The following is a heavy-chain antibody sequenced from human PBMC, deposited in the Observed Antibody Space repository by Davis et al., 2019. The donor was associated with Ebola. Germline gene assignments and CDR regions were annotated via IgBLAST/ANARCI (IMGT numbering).Heavy chain of an antibody. V-gene: IGHV1-69*13. D-gene: IGHD3-22*01. CDR1: RGTFSSYA. CDR3: ARGSADYYDSSGYYNDAFDI. CDR2: IIPIFGTA. J-gene: IGHJ3*02. Sequence: SVTVSCKASRGTFSSYAISWVRQAPGQGLEWMGGIIPIFGTANYAQKFQGRVTITADESTSTAYMELSSLRSEDTAVYYCARGSADYYDSSGYYNDAFDIWGQGTMVTVSS.